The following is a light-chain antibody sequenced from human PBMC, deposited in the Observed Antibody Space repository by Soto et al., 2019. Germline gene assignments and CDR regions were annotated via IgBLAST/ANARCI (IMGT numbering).Light chain of an antibody. J-gene: IGKJ1*01. Sequence: EIVLTQSPGTLSLSPGDRASLSCRASQTVGSAYLAWYQHKPGQAPRLRIFGTSSRATGIPDRFSGSGSGTDFTLTISRLAPEDFAVYYCQQYGSSRWSFGHGTKVEAK. CDR2: GTS. V-gene: IGKV3-20*01. CDR3: QQYGSSRWS. CDR1: QTVGSAY.